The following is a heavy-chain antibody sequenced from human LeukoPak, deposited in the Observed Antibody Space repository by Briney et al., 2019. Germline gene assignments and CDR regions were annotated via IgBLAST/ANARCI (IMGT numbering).Heavy chain of an antibody. J-gene: IGHJ4*02. Sequence: GASVKVSCKASGYTFTGYYMHWVRQAPGQGLEWMGWISAYNGNTNYAQKLQGRVTMTTDTSTSTAYMELRSLRSDDTAVYYCARDRVVGARMVDYWGQGTLVTVSS. CDR1: GYTFTGYY. CDR2: ISAYNGNT. V-gene: IGHV1-18*04. D-gene: IGHD1-26*01. CDR3: ARDRVVGARMVDY.